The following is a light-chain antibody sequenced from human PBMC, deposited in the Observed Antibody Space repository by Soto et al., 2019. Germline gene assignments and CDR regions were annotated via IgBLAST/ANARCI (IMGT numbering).Light chain of an antibody. CDR1: QGISSW. CDR2: DAS. V-gene: IGKV1-5*01. J-gene: IGKJ1*01. CDR3: QHYIGYLWT. Sequence: DIQMTQSPSTLSGSVGDRVTITCRASQGISSWLAWYQQKPGKAPNLLIFDASSLESGVPPRFSGSGSGTEFTLTISSLQPDDFATYYCQHYIGYLWTFGQGTKVDIK.